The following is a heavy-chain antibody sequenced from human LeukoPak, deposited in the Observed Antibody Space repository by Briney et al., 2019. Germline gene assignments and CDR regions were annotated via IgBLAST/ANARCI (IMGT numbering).Heavy chain of an antibody. J-gene: IGHJ4*02. CDR3: AKTSYYYDSSGYYYFDY. Sequence: PGGSLRLPCAASGFTFSSYAMSWVRQAPGKGLEWVSGISDSGGSTYYADSVKGRFTISRDNSKNTLYVQMNSLRAEDTAVYNCAKTSYYYDSSGYYYFDYWGQGTLVTVSS. V-gene: IGHV3-23*01. D-gene: IGHD3-22*01. CDR2: ISDSGGST. CDR1: GFTFSSYA.